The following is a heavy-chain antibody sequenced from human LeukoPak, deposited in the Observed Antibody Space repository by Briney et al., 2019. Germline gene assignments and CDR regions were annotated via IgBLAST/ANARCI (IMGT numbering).Heavy chain of an antibody. V-gene: IGHV4-59*08. Sequence: SETLSLTCTVSGVSIIGYYWSWIRQPPGKGLEWIASIYYSGSTNNNPSLKSRITVSLDTSKNQFSLKLSSVTAADTAVYYCARHRGSNLNRSFDFWGQGTLVTVSS. CDR2: IYYSGST. CDR1: GVSIIGYY. D-gene: IGHD4-23*01. J-gene: IGHJ4*02. CDR3: ARHRGSNLNRSFDF.